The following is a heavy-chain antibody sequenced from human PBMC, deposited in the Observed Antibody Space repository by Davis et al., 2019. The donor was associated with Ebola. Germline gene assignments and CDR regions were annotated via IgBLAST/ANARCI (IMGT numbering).Heavy chain of an antibody. CDR3: ARVVDTWRVVDDY. CDR2: IAAYNGYT. J-gene: IGHJ4*02. CDR1: GYTFTSYG. D-gene: IGHD2-15*01. Sequence: ASVKVSCKASGYTFTSYGIHWMRQAPGQGLEWMGWIAAYNGYTNYVQNFQGRVTMTIDPSASTAYMELRSLRSDDTAVYYCARVVDTWRVVDDYWGQGTLVTVSS. V-gene: IGHV1-18*01.